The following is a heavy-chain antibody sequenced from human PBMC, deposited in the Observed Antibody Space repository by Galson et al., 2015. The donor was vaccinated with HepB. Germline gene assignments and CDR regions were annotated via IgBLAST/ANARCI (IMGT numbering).Heavy chain of an antibody. J-gene: IGHJ3*02. Sequence: SLRLSCAATDFALSSSAMNWVRQAPGKGLEWVAGVTRQHTTYYADSVQGRFSISRDNSNNIVYLQMNSLRAEDSALYYCAKSPSRSWSEFDIWGQGTMVIVSS. D-gene: IGHD6-13*01. CDR1: DFALSSSA. CDR3: AKSPSRSWSEFDI. V-gene: IGHV3-23*01. CDR2: VTRQHTT.